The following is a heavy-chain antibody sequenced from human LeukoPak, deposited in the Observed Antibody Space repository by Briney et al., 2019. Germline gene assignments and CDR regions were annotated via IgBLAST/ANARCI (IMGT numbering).Heavy chain of an antibody. Sequence: GGSLRLSCAASGFTVSSNYMSWVRQAPGKGLEWVSYISSSGSTIYYADSVKGRFTISRDNAKNSLYLQMNSLRAEDTAVYYCARIDNGYSSSWPPFDPWGQGTLVTVSS. CDR2: ISSSGSTI. CDR3: ARIDNGYSSSWPPFDP. V-gene: IGHV3-11*01. J-gene: IGHJ5*02. CDR1: GFTVSSNY. D-gene: IGHD6-13*01.